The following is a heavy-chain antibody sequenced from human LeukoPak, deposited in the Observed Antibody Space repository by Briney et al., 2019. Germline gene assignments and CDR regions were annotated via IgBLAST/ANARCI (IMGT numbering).Heavy chain of an antibody. J-gene: IGHJ4*02. D-gene: IGHD3-22*01. CDR2: IYSGGST. V-gene: IGHV3-53*01. CDR1: GFTVSSNY. Sequence: GGSLRLSCAASGFTVSSNYMSWVRQAPGKGLEWVSVIYSGGSTYYADSVKGRFTISRDNSKNTLYLQMNSLRAEDTAVYYCVKVAPSDYYDTTGYWGDHWGQGTLVTVSS. CDR3: VKVAPSDYYDTTGYWGDH.